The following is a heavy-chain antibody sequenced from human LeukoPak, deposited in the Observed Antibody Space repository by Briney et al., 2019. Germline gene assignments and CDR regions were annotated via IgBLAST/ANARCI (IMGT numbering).Heavy chain of an antibody. J-gene: IGHJ4*02. CDR1: GGSISSSSYY. CDR3: ARQKLGITMVRGRYYFDY. V-gene: IGHV4-39*01. CDR2: IYYSGST. D-gene: IGHD3-10*01. Sequence: SETLSLTCTVSGGSISSSSYYWGRIRQPPGKGLEWIGSIYYSGSTYYNPSLKSRVTISVDTSKNQFSLKLSSVTAADTAVYYCARQKLGITMVRGRYYFDYWGQGTLVTVSS.